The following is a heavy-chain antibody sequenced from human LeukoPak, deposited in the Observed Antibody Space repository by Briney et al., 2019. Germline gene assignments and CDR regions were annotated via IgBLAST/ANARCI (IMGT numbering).Heavy chain of an antibody. V-gene: IGHV4-59*08. J-gene: IGHJ4*02. CDR2: IYYSGST. CDR1: GGSISSYY. D-gene: IGHD3-16*01. Sequence: SETLSLTCTVSGGSISSYYWSWIRQPPGKGLEWIGYIYYSGSTNYNPSLKSRVTISVDTSKNQFSLKLSSVTAADTAVYYCARGGPGSRISFDYWGQGTLVTVSS. CDR3: ARGGPGSRISFDY.